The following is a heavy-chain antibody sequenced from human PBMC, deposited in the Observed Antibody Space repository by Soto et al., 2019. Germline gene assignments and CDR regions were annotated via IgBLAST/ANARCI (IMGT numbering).Heavy chain of an antibody. Sequence: PGGSLRLSCAASGFTFSSYSMNWVRQAPGKGLEWVSSISSSSSYIYYADSVKGRFTISRDNAKNSLYLQMNSLRAEDTAVYYCARVSCGGDCYSFYYGMDVWGQGTKVTVSS. CDR3: ARVSCGGDCYSFYYGMDV. D-gene: IGHD2-21*02. J-gene: IGHJ6*02. V-gene: IGHV3-21*01. CDR1: GFTFSSYS. CDR2: ISSSSSYI.